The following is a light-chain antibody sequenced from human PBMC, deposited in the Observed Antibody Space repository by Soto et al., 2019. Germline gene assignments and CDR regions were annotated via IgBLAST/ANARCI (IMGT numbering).Light chain of an antibody. CDR3: LLSYTGRI. Sequence: QAVVTQEPSLTVSPGGTVTLTCGSSTGAVTSGHYPYWFQQKPGQAPRTLIYDTDNRHSWTPARFSGSLLGGKAALTLSGAQPEDEADYYCLLSYTGRIFGGGTKLTVL. CDR2: DTD. J-gene: IGLJ2*01. CDR1: TGAVTSGHY. V-gene: IGLV7-46*01.